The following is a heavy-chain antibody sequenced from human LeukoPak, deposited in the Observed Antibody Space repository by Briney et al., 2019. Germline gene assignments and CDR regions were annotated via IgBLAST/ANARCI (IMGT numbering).Heavy chain of an antibody. CDR2: INSDGSSR. V-gene: IGHV3-74*01. D-gene: IGHD6-19*01. J-gene: IGHJ4*02. CDR3: ARTNTQWLVHFDY. Sequence: PGGSLRLSXAASGFTLSSYWMHWVRQAPGKGLVWVSRINSDGSSRSYADSVKGRFTISRDNAKNTLYLQMNSLRAEDTAVYYCARTNTQWLVHFDYWGQGTLVTVSS. CDR1: GFTLSSYW.